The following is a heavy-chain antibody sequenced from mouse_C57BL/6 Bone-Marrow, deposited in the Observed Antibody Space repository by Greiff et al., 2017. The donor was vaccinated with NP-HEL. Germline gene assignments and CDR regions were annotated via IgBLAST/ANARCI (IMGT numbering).Heavy chain of an antibody. CDR1: GYTFTGYW. Sequence: VQLLQSGAELMKPGASVKLSCKASGYTFTGYWIAWVKQRPGHGLEWIGEILPGSGSTNYNEKFKGTATFTADTSSNTAYMQRSSLTTEDSANYFCARDGNSFYWYFDVWGTGTTVTVSA. D-gene: IGHD2-1*01. CDR3: ARDGNSFYWYFDV. J-gene: IGHJ1*03. CDR2: ILPGSGST. V-gene: IGHV1-9*01.